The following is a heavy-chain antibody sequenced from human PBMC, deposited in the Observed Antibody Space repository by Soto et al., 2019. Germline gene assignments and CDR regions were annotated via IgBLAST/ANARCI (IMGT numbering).Heavy chain of an antibody. Sequence: QVQLVQSGAEVKKPGSSVKVSCKASGGTFSSYAISWVRQAPGQGLEWMGGIIPIFGTANYAQKFQGRVTSTADESTSTAQMELSSLRSEHTAVYYCARGGGYCSSTSCTYYYYGMDVWGQGTTVTASS. J-gene: IGHJ6*02. CDR2: IIPIFGTA. V-gene: IGHV1-69*01. D-gene: IGHD2-2*03. CDR1: GGTFSSYA. CDR3: ARGGGYCSSTSCTYYYYGMDV.